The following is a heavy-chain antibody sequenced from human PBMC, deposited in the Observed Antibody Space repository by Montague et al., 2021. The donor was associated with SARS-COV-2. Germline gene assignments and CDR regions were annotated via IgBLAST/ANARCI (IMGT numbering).Heavy chain of an antibody. CDR2: VHYTWST. CDR1: GGSISSYY. J-gene: IGHJ4*02. D-gene: IGHD2-2*01. V-gene: IGHV4-59*01. Sequence: SETLSLTCAVSGGSISSYYWCWIRQSPGKGLELIGYVHYTWSTKSNPSLKTRVPLSPDTPTTHCPLKLKSVTAADTAVYFCTGAQSTCFIANCVNYFDYWGQGAMVTVST. CDR3: TGAQSTCFIANCVNYFDY.